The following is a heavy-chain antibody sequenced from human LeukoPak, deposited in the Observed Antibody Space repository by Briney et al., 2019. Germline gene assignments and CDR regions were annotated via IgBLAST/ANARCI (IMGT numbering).Heavy chain of an antibody. CDR3: VREGNYYDSSGYYYMYYFDY. Sequence: PGGSLRLSCAASGFTFSSYSMNWVRQAPGKGLEWVSHISSSGDTIFYADSVKGRFTISRDNAKNSLYLQMNSLRAEDTAVYYCVREGNYYDSSGYYYMYYFDYWGQGTLVTVSS. CDR2: ISSSGDTI. CDR1: GFTFSSYS. V-gene: IGHV3-48*04. D-gene: IGHD3-22*01. J-gene: IGHJ4*02.